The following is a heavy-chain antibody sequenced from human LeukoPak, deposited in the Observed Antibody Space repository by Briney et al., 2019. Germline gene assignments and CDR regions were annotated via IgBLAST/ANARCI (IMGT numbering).Heavy chain of an antibody. Sequence: GGSLRLSCAASGFTFSSYAMSWVRQAPGKGLVWVSRVNPDESDTACADSVKGRFTISRDNAKNSLYLQMNSLRAEDTAVYYCARVRGRDYWGQGTLVTVSS. CDR2: VNPDESDT. CDR1: GFTFSSYA. D-gene: IGHD5-12*01. CDR3: ARVRGRDY. J-gene: IGHJ4*02. V-gene: IGHV3-74*01.